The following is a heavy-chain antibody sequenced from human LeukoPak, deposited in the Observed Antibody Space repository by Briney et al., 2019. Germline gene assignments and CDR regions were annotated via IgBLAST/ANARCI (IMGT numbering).Heavy chain of an antibody. D-gene: IGHD4-17*01. Sequence: GGSLRLSCAASGFTFSSYSMNWVRQAPGKGLEWVSYISSSSSTIYYADSVKGRFTISRDNSKNTLYLQMNSLRAEDTAVYYCARGVTVTSLDWGQGTLVTVSS. V-gene: IGHV3-48*01. CDR2: ISSSSSTI. J-gene: IGHJ4*02. CDR3: ARGVTVTSLD. CDR1: GFTFSSYS.